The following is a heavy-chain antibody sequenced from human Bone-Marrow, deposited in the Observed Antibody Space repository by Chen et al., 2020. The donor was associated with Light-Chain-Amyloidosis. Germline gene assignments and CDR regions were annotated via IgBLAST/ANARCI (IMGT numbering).Heavy chain of an antibody. V-gene: IGHV3-23*04. CDR1: GFAFSSYA. Sequence: EVQLVESGGGLLQRGGSLRLSCAASGFAFSSYAMSWVRQAPGKGREWVSTIRGSGGSRYYGDSGKGRLTISRDKSKNALFLQMNSLRAEDTAVYYCAKDISYDDILPGYPADAFDIWGQGTMVTVSS. CDR3: AKDISYDDILPGYPADAFDI. J-gene: IGHJ3*02. D-gene: IGHD3-9*01. CDR2: IRGSGGSR.